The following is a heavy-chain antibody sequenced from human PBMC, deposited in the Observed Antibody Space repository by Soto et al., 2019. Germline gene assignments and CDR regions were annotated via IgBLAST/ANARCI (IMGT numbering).Heavy chain of an antibody. CDR2: IWYDGSNK. J-gene: IGHJ6*02. CDR3: ARGYYDSSGYPTYYYYYYGMDV. Sequence: GGSLRLSCAASGFTFSSYGMHWVRQAPGKGLEWVAVIWYDGSNKYYADSVKGRFTISRDNSKNTLYLQMNSLRAEDTAVYYCARGYYDSSGYPTYYYYYYGMDVWGQGTTVTVSS. V-gene: IGHV3-33*01. CDR1: GFTFSSYG. D-gene: IGHD3-22*01.